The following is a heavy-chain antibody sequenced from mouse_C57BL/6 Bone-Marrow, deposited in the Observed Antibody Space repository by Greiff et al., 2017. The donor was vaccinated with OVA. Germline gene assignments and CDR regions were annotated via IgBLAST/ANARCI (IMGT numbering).Heavy chain of an antibody. Sequence: EVKLQESGPGLVKPSQSLSLTCSVTGYSITSGYYWNWIRQFPGNKLEWMGYISYDGSNNYNPSLKNRISITRDTSKNQFFLKLNSVTTEDTATYYCASYYGSEAMDYWGQGTSVTVSS. CDR1: GYSITSGYY. J-gene: IGHJ4*01. CDR3: ASYYGSEAMDY. D-gene: IGHD1-1*01. CDR2: ISYDGSN. V-gene: IGHV3-6*01.